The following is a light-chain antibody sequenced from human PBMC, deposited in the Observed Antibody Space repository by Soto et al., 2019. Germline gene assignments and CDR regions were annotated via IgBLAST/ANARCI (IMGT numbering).Light chain of an antibody. Sequence: EIVLTQSPGTLSLSPGEGATLSCRARQSVSSSYLAWYQQTPGQAPRLLIYGASSRATGIPDRFSGSGSGTDFTLTISRLEPEDFAVYYCQQYGSSPWTFGQGTKVEIK. V-gene: IGKV3-20*01. CDR1: QSVSSSY. J-gene: IGKJ1*01. CDR3: QQYGSSPWT. CDR2: GAS.